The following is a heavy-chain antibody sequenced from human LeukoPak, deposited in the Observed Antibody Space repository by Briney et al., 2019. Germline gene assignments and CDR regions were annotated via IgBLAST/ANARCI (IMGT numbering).Heavy chain of an antibody. J-gene: IGHJ3*02. Sequence: GGSLRLSCAASGFTFSSYSMNWVRQAPGKGLEWVSYISSSSSITYYADSVKGRFTISRDNAKNSLYLQMNSLRAEDTAVYYCASEGYCSSTSCSDAFDIWGQGTMVTVSS. D-gene: IGHD2-2*01. V-gene: IGHV3-48*01. CDR2: ISSSSSIT. CDR3: ASEGYCSSTSCSDAFDI. CDR1: GFTFSSYS.